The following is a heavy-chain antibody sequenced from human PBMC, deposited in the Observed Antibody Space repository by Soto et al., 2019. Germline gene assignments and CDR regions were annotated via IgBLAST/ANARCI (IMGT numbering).Heavy chain of an antibody. Sequence: PGGSLRLSCAASGFTFDDYTMHWVRQAPGKGLGWVSLISWDGGSTYYADSVKGRFTISRDNSKNSLYLQMNSLRTEDTALYYCAKDIQLLGIHQNYYGMDVWGQGTTVTVSS. V-gene: IGHV3-43*01. CDR1: GFTFDDYT. CDR3: AKDIQLLGIHQNYYGMDV. CDR2: ISWDGGST. D-gene: IGHD2-2*01. J-gene: IGHJ6*02.